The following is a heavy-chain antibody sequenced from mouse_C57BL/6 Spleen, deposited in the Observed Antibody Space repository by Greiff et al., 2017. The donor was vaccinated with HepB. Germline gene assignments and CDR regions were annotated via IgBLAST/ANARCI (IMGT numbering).Heavy chain of an antibody. V-gene: IGHV5-17*01. J-gene: IGHJ4*01. CDR2: ISSGSSTI. CDR1: GFTFSDYG. Sequence: EVKLVESGGGLVKPGGSLKLSCAASGFTFSDYGMHWVRQAPEKGLEWVAYISSGSSTIYYADTVKGRFTISRDNAKNTLFLQMTSLRSEDTAMYYCARPLYYYGSGPPFYAMDYWGQGTSVTVSS. CDR3: ARPLYYYGSGPPFYAMDY. D-gene: IGHD1-1*01.